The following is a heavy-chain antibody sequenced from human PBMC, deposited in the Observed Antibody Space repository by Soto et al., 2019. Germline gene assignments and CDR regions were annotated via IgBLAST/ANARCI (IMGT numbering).Heavy chain of an antibody. CDR3: AREGSTWEDWYFDL. J-gene: IGHJ2*01. V-gene: IGHV3-53*01. CDR2: VHSGGIT. CDR1: GFSVSNNY. Sequence: PGGSLRLSCAASGFSVSNNYMTWVRQAPGRGLEWVSVVHSGGITYYADSVKGRFTISRDNSKNTVYLQMNSLRAEDTAVYYCAREGSTWEDWYFDLWGRGTLVTVSS. D-gene: IGHD1-26*01.